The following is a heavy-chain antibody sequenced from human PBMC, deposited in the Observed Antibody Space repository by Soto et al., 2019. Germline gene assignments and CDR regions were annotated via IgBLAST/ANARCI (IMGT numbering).Heavy chain of an antibody. CDR3: AREPVVVVAATYGMDV. CDR2: IYYSGST. CDR1: GGSISSGDYY. V-gene: IGHV4-30-4*01. D-gene: IGHD2-15*01. J-gene: IGHJ6*02. Sequence: SETLSLTCTVSGGSISSGDYYWSWIRQPPGKGLEWIGYIYYSGSTYYNPSLKSRVTISVDTSKNQFSLKLSSVTAADKAVYYCAREPVVVVAATYGMDVWGQGTTVTVSS.